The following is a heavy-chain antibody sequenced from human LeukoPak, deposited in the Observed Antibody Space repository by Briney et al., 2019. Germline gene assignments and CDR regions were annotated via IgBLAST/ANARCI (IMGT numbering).Heavy chain of an antibody. V-gene: IGHV4-34*01. CDR1: GFTFSSYE. Sequence: PGGSLRLSCAASGFTFSSYEMNWVRQAPGKGLEWIGEINHSGSTNYNPSLKSRVTISVDTSKNQFSLKLSSVTAADTAVYYCARGLALDVWGKGTTVTVSS. CDR3: ARGLALDV. CDR2: INHSGST. J-gene: IGHJ6*04.